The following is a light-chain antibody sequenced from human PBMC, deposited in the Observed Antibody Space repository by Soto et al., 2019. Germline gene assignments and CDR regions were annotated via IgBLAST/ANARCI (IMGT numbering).Light chain of an antibody. V-gene: IGKV1-12*01. J-gene: IGKJ3*01. CDR2: AAS. Sequence: DIQMTQSPSSVSASVGDRVTITCRASQGIDSWLAWYQQKPGKAPKLLIYAASNLQSGVPSRFSGSGSGIDFTLTISILQPEDFATYYCQQTNRFPRTFGPGTKVDIK. CDR1: QGIDSW. CDR3: QQTNRFPRT.